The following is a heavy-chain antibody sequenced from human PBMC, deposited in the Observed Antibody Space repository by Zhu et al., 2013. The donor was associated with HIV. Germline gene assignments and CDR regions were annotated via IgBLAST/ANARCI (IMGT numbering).Heavy chain of an antibody. CDR1: GYTFTSYG. J-gene: IGHJ4*02. D-gene: IGHD7-27*01. V-gene: IGHV1-18*01. CDR2: ISAYNGNT. CDR3: ARDYGGPFKPNWGTSGYFDY. Sequence: QVQLVQSGAEVKKPGASVKVSCKASGYTFTSYGISWVRQAPGQGLEWMGWISAYNGNTNYAQKLQGRVTMTTDTSTSTAYMELRSLRSDDTAVYYCARDYGGPFKPNWGTSGYFDYWGQGTLVTVSS.